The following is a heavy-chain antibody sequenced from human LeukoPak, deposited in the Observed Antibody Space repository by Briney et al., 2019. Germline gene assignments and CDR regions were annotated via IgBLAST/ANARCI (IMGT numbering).Heavy chain of an antibody. CDR1: GGSISSYY. J-gene: IGHJ6*03. Sequence: SETLFLTCTVSGGSISSYYWSWIRQPPGKGLEWIGYIYYSGSTNYNPSLKSRVTMSVDTSKNQFSLKLSSVTAADTAVYYCARDDYSNHRYMDVWGKGTTVTVSS. CDR3: ARDDYSNHRYMDV. CDR2: IYYSGST. V-gene: IGHV4-59*12. D-gene: IGHD4-11*01.